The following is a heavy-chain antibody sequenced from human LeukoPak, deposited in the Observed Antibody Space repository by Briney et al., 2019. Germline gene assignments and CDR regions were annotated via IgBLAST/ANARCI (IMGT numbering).Heavy chain of an antibody. V-gene: IGHV1-8*03. CDR3: ARVRGSGSYRNWFDP. Sequence: GASVKVSCKASGYTFTSYDINWVRQATGQGLEWMGWMNPNSGNTGYAQKFQGRVTITRNTSISTAYMELSSLRSEDTAVYYCARVRGSGSYRNWFDPWGQGTLVTVSS. D-gene: IGHD3-10*01. CDR1: GYTFTSYD. CDR2: MNPNSGNT. J-gene: IGHJ5*02.